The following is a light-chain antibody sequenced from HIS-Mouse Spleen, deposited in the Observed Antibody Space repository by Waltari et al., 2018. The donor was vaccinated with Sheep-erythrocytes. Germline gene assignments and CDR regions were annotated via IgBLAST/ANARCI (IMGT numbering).Light chain of an antibody. Sequence: QSALTQPRSVSGSPGQSVTISCTGTSSDVGGYNYVPWYQRHPGKAPKLMIYDVSKRPSGVPDRFSGSKSGNTASLTISGLQAEDEADYYCCSYAGSYTFVVFGGGTKLTVL. J-gene: IGLJ2*01. CDR1: SSDVGGYNY. V-gene: IGLV2-11*01. CDR2: DVS. CDR3: CSYAGSYTFVV.